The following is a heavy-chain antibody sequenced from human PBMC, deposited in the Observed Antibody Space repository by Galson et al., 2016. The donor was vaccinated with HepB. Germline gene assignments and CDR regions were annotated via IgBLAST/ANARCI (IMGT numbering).Heavy chain of an antibody. J-gene: IGHJ4*02. V-gene: IGHV3-66*01. CDR1: GFTVINNY. Sequence: SLRLSCAASGFTVINNYMTWFRQAPGKGLEWVSLVYSGGSTYYADSVKGSFTISSDNSKNTLYLQMNSMRAEDTAVYYCASTYPGGYWGQGTLVTVSS. CDR2: VYSGGST. CDR3: ASTYPGGY.